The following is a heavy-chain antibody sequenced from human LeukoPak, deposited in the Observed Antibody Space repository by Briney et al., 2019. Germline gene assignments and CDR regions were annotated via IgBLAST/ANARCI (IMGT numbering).Heavy chain of an antibody. CDR3: ASDIAAAGTFDY. J-gene: IGHJ4*02. D-gene: IGHD6-13*01. V-gene: IGHV1-46*01. CDR2: INPSGGST. Sequence: ASVKVSCKASGYTFTSYYMHWVRQAPGQGLEWMGIINPSGGSTSYAQKFQGRVTMTRDTSTSTVYMELSSLRSEDTAVYYCASDIAAAGTFDYWGQGTLVTVSS. CDR1: GYTFTSYY.